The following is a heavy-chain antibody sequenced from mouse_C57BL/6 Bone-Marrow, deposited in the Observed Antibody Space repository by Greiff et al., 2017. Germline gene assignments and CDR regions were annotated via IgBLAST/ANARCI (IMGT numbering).Heavy chain of an antibody. CDR1: GYTFTSYW. Sequence: QVQLQQPGAELVMPGASVKLSCKASGYTFTSYWMHWVKQRPGQGLEWIGEFDPSDSYTKYNQKFKGKSTLTVDKSSSTAYMQLSSLTSDDSAVYYCARWGAYIWYFDVWGTGTTVTVSS. D-gene: IGHD6-5*01. V-gene: IGHV1-69*01. CDR3: ARWGAYIWYFDV. J-gene: IGHJ1*03. CDR2: FDPSDSYT.